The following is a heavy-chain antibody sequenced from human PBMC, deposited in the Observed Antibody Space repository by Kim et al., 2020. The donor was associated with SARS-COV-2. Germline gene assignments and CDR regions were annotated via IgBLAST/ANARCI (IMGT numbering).Heavy chain of an antibody. CDR2: INHSGST. D-gene: IGHD3-22*01. Sequence: SETLSLTCAVYGGSFSGYYWSWIRQPPGKGLEWIGEINHSGSTNYNPSLKSRVTISVDTSKNQFSLKLSSVTAADTAVYYCARNSYYDSSGYPPYYYYGMDVWGQGTTVTVSS. V-gene: IGHV4-34*01. CDR1: GGSFSGYY. J-gene: IGHJ6*02. CDR3: ARNSYYDSSGYPPYYYYGMDV.